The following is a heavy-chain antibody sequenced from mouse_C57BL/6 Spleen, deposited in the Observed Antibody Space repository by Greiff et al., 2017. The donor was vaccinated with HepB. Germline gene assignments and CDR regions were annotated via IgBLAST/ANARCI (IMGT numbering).Heavy chain of an antibody. CDR1: GFSLTSYG. CDR2: IWRGGST. CDR3: AKNRGSNYLYYFDY. Sequence: VKLVESGPGLVQPSQSLSITCTVSGFSLTSYGVHWVRQSPGKGLEWLGVIWRGGSTDYNAAFMSRLSITKDNSKSQVFFKMNSLQADDTAIYYCAKNRGSNYLYYFDYWGQGTTLTVSS. V-gene: IGHV2-5*01. D-gene: IGHD2-5*01. J-gene: IGHJ2*01.